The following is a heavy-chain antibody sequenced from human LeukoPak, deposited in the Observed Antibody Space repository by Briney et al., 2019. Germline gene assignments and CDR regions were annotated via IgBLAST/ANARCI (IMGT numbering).Heavy chain of an antibody. V-gene: IGHV4-59*12. CDR3: ARGGIVVVPAAKTNWFDP. CDR2: IYYSGST. D-gene: IGHD2-2*01. Sequence: SETLSLTCTVSGGSISSYYWSWIRQPPGKGLEWIGYIYYSGSTNYNPSLKSRVTISVDTSKNQFSLKLSSVTAADTAVYYCARGGIVVVPAAKTNWFDPWGQGTLVTVSS. J-gene: IGHJ5*02. CDR1: GGSISSYY.